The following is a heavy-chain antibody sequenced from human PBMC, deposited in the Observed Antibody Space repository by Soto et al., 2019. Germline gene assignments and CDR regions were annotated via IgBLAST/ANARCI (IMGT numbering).Heavy chain of an antibody. Sequence: PGGSLRLSCAASGFTFSSYGMHWVRQAPGKGLEWVAVISYDGSNKYYADSVKGRFTISRDNSKNTLYLQMNSLRAEDTAVYYCAKDSSGILGFDYWGQGTLVTVSS. CDR1: GFTFSSYG. D-gene: IGHD6-13*01. CDR3: AKDSSGILGFDY. CDR2: ISYDGSNK. J-gene: IGHJ4*02. V-gene: IGHV3-30*18.